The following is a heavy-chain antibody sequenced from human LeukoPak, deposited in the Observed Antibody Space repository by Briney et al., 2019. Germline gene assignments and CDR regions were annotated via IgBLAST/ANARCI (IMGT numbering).Heavy chain of an antibody. CDR3: ARDRAGAQSWVALDP. J-gene: IGHJ5*02. CDR1: GFTFSSYG. V-gene: IGHV3-66*02. D-gene: IGHD3-10*01. CDR2: IYGDGTT. Sequence: GGSLRLSCEASGFTFSSYGMAWVRQAPGRGLEWVSLIYGDGTTFYTDSVKGRFTISRDNLKNTLYLQMSSLRPEDTALYYCARDRAGAQSWVALDPWGQGTLVTVSS.